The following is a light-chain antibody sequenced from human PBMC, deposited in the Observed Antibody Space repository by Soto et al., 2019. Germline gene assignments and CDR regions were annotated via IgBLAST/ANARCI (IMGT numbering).Light chain of an antibody. CDR1: QSISRN. J-gene: IGKJ1*01. CDR3: QQSYSSPPT. V-gene: IGKV1-39*01. Sequence: DIQMTQSPSSLSASVGDRVTITCRASQSISRNLNWYQQKPGKAPKLLIFAASSLQSGVPSRFSGSRSGPDFTLTISSLQPEDFATYYCQQSYSSPPTFGQGTKVDIK. CDR2: AAS.